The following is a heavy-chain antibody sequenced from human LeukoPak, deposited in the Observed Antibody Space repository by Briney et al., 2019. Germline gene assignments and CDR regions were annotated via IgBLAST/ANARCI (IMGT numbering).Heavy chain of an antibody. D-gene: IGHD2-21*01. V-gene: IGHV1-69*05. CDR1: GGTFSSYA. J-gene: IGHJ3*02. Sequence: ASVKVSCKASGGTFSSYANSWVRQAPGQGLEWMGGIIPIFGTANYAQKFQGRVTITTDESTSTAYMELSSLRSEDTAVYYCASLWGAAFDIWGQGTMVTVSS. CDR3: ASLWGAAFDI. CDR2: IIPIFGTA.